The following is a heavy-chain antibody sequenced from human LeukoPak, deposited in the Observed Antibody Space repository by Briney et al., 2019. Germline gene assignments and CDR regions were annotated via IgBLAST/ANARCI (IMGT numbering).Heavy chain of an antibody. J-gene: IGHJ4*02. CDR3: TKEVKLRGAPYGTVDY. CDR1: GFTFSAYD. D-gene: IGHD3-10*01. V-gene: IGHV3-30*18. Sequence: GRSLRLSCAASGFTFSAYDIHWVRQAPGKGLEWVAVISYDGSNKYYADSVKGRFTISRDTSKNTLYLQMNSLRVDDTAVYYCTKEVKLRGAPYGTVDYWGQGTLVTVSS. CDR2: ISYDGSNK.